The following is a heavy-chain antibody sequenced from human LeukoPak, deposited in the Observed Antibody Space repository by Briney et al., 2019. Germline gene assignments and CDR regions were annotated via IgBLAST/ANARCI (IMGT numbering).Heavy chain of an antibody. CDR3: ASMTGTTRGGVDYYYYGMDV. CDR1: GYSFTSYW. Sequence: GESLKISCKGSGYSFTSYWISWVRQMLGKGLEWMGRIDPSDSYTNYSPSFQGHVTISADKSISTAYLQWSSLKASDTAMYYCASMTGTTRGGVDYYYYGMDVWGQGTTVTVSS. V-gene: IGHV5-10-1*01. CDR2: IDPSDSYT. J-gene: IGHJ6*02. D-gene: IGHD1-20*01.